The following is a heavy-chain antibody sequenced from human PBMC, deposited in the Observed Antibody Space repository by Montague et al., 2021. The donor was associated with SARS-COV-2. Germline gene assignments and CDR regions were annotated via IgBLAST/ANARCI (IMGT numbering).Heavy chain of an antibody. Sequence: SETLSLTCAVSGGSISSSNWWSWVRQPPGKGLEWIGEIYHSGSTNYNPSLKSRVTISVDKSKNQFSLKLSSVTAADTAVYYCARGYSSGWYGYYYYGMDVWGQRTTVTVSS. CDR1: GGSISSSNW. CDR2: IYHSGST. J-gene: IGHJ6*02. CDR3: ARGYSSGWYGYYYYGMDV. D-gene: IGHD6-19*01. V-gene: IGHV4-4*02.